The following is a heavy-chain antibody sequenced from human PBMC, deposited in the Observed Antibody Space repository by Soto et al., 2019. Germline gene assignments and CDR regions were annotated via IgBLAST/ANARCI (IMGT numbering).Heavy chain of an antibody. CDR3: AIFWSCSRRDQLHCFPP. V-gene: IGHV4-61*01. J-gene: IGHJ5*02. CDR1: GGSVSSGSYS. D-gene: IGHD3-3*01. Sequence: PSETLYLTCTVSGGSVSSGSYSWSWIRQPPGKGLEWIGYIYYSGSTNYNPSLKSRVTISVDTSKNQFSLKLSSVTAADTAVYYCAIFWSCSRRDQLHCFPPWRQG. CDR2: IYYSGST.